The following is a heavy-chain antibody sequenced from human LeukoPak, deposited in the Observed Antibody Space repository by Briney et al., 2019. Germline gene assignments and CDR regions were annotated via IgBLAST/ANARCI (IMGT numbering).Heavy chain of an antibody. CDR1: GFKFTNYW. D-gene: IGHD2/OR15-2a*01. Sequence: GESLKISCKASGFKFTNYWIGWVRQMPGRGLEWIGVIYPEDSDTRYSPSFQGQVTMSADKSITTAYLQWSSLEASNTAIYYCARHHPFAPSAHWFFGRGGRGTLVPVSS. J-gene: IGHJ2*01. CDR2: IYPEDSDT. V-gene: IGHV5-51*01. CDR3: ARHHPFAPSAHWFFGR.